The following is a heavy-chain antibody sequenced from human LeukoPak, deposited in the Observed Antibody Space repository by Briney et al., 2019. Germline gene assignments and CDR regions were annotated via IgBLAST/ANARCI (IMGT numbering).Heavy chain of an antibody. V-gene: IGHV1-8*01. CDR3: AREGNWNDAFDI. Sequence: ASVNVSRKAAGYTFTIYDINWVWQANGQGHEWMGWMNPNSGNTGYAQKFQGRVTLTRNTSISTAYMELSSLSSEDTAVYYCAREGNWNDAFDIWGQGTMVTVSS. D-gene: IGHD1-20*01. J-gene: IGHJ3*02. CDR2: MNPNSGNT. CDR1: GYTFTIYD.